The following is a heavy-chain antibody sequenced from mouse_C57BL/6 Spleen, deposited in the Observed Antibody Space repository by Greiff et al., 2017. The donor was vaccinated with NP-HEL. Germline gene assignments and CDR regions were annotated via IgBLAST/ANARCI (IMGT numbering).Heavy chain of an antibody. D-gene: IGHD1-1*02. CDR1: GYTFTDYY. CDR3: ARRWALFDY. CDR2: INPNNGGT. Sequence: VQLQQSGPELVKPGASVKISCKASGYTFTDYYMNWVKQSHGKSLEWIGDINPNNGGTSYNQKFKGKATLTVDKSSSTAYMELRSLTSEDSAVYYCARRWALFDYWGQGTTLTVSS. J-gene: IGHJ2*01. V-gene: IGHV1-26*01.